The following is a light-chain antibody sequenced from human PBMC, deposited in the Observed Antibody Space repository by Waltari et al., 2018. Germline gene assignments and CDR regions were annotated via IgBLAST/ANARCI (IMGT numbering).Light chain of an antibody. CDR2: DVT. CDR1: SSDVGGYKH. CDR3: CSFAGSYTWV. Sequence: QSALTQPRSVSGSPGQSVTISCTGTSSDVGGYKHVSWYQPHPGKAPKLIFYDVTERPSGVPDRFSGSKSGNTASLTISGLQPEDEADYYCCSFAGSYTWVFGGGTKVTVL. J-gene: IGLJ3*02. V-gene: IGLV2-11*01.